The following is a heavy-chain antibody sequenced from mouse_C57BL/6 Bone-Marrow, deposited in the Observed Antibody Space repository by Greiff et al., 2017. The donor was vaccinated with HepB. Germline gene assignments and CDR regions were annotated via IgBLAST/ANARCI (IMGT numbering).Heavy chain of an antibody. Sequence: DVQLVESGGGLVKPGGSLKLSCAASGFTFSDYGMHWVRQAPEKGLEWVAYISSGSSTIYYADTVKGRFTISRDNAKNTLFLQMTSLRSEDTAMYYCARDYYGNYEGPYAMDYWGQGTSVTVSS. CDR3: ARDYYGNYEGPYAMDY. J-gene: IGHJ4*01. CDR2: ISSGSSTI. D-gene: IGHD2-1*01. CDR1: GFTFSDYG. V-gene: IGHV5-17*01.